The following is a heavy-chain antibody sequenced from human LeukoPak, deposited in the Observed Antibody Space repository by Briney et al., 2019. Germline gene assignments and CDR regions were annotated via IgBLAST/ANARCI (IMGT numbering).Heavy chain of an antibody. V-gene: IGHV3-53*01. D-gene: IGHD4-23*01. Sequence: GGSLRLSCAASGFSVSKNYMSWIRQTPGKGLEWVSVIYSDGNTKYADSVKGRFTISRDNSKNMLYLQMDSLRAEDTAVYYCAQPHDYGGSWGQGTLVTVSS. CDR2: IYSDGNT. J-gene: IGHJ4*02. CDR1: GFSVSKNY. CDR3: AQPHDYGGS.